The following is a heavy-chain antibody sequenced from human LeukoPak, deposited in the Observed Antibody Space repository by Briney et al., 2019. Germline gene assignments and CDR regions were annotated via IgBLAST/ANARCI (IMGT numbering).Heavy chain of an antibody. CDR2: IDSDGSGT. J-gene: IGHJ4*02. D-gene: IGHD2-15*01. V-gene: IGHV3-74*01. CDR3: ARGPVGLSALDS. Sequence: GGSLRLSCAASGFTFSNYWMHWVRQVPGKGLVWVSRIDSDGSGTVYAASVKGRFTISRDNAKNMLYLQMNSLRAEDTAVYYCARGPVGLSALDSWGQRTLVTVSS. CDR1: GFTFSNYW.